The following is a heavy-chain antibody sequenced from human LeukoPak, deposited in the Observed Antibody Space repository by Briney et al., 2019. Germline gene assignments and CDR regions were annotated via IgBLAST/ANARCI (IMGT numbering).Heavy chain of an antibody. CDR1: GYTLTELS. CDR3: ATVYSYGYYYFDY. D-gene: IGHD5-18*01. J-gene: IGHJ4*02. CDR2: FDPEDGET. V-gene: IGHV1-24*01. Sequence: GASVKVSCKVSGYTLTELSMHWVRQAPGKGLEWMGGFDPEDGETIYAQKFQGRVTTTEDTSTDTAYMELSSLRSEDTAVYYCATVYSYGYYYFDYWGQGTLVTVSS.